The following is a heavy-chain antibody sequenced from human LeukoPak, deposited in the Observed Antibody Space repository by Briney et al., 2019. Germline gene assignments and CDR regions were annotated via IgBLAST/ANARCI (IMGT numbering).Heavy chain of an antibody. V-gene: IGHV4-39*01. CDR3: AKSGGYGLIDY. CDR1: GASVSGSPYY. D-gene: IGHD1-26*01. J-gene: IGHJ4*02. CDR2: IYSSGST. Sequence: SETLSLTCTVSGASVSGSPYYWGWLRQPPGKGLEWIGSIYSSGSTYYNASLQSRVTISIETSKNQISLRLNSVTAADTAIYYCAKSGGYGLIDYWGQGTLVTVSS.